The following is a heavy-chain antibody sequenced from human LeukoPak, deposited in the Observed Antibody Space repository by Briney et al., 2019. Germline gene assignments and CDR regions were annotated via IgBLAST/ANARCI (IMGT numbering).Heavy chain of an antibody. CDR3: TRRTYSDYMDV. Sequence: SVTLCLTCTVSGGSIISNTYYWVWIRQPPGKGLEWIANLYSSGGAQYNPSLTNRVTISVDTSMKQFFLSLSSVTAADTAVYFCTRRTYSDYMDVWGQGTTVTVSS. D-gene: IGHD1-7*01. CDR2: LYSSGGA. CDR1: GGSIISNTYY. J-gene: IGHJ6*03. V-gene: IGHV4-39*01.